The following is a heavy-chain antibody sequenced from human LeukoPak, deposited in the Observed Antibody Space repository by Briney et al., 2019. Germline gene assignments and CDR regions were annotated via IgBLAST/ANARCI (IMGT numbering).Heavy chain of an antibody. CDR1: GGSISPYY. Sequence: NTSETLSLTCTVSGGSISPYYWASFRQPPGQGLKNIGDIYHTETTSYSPSLQSRVTISLDTSKNQFSLRLSSVTAADAAIYYCARLRAYKTTHQYYFDYWGQGTLVTVSS. V-gene: IGHV4-59*08. D-gene: IGHD3-16*01. J-gene: IGHJ4*02. CDR2: IYHTETT. CDR3: ARLRAYKTTHQYYFDY.